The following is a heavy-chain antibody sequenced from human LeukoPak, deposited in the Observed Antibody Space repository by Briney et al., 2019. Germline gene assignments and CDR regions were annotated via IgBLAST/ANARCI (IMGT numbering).Heavy chain of an antibody. CDR3: AKNNWFDP. Sequence: PSETLSLTCAVYGGSFSAYYWSWIRQPPGKGLEWIGEVNHSGTTKYNPSLKSRVTISVDTSENQFSLKLNSVTAADTPVYYCAKNNWFDPWGQGTLVTVSS. J-gene: IGHJ5*02. CDR2: VNHSGTT. V-gene: IGHV4-34*01. CDR1: GGSFSAYY.